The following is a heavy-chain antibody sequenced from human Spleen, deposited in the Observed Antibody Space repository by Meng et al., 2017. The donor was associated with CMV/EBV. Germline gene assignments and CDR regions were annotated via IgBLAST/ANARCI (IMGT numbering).Heavy chain of an antibody. CDR2: IYWDDDK. CDR3: VHRSGPNTRGVSNSLDP. CDR1: GFSLSNNGVG. J-gene: IGHJ5*02. V-gene: IGHV2-5*02. Sequence: QITLKESGPTMVKPSQTLTLTCTFAGFSLSNNGVGVGWIRQPPGKALEWLALIYWDDDKRYSPSLISRLTITKDTSKNQVVLIMTNMDPVDTCTYYCVHRSGPNTRGVSNSLDPSGEGTLVTVSS. D-gene: IGHD2-2*01.